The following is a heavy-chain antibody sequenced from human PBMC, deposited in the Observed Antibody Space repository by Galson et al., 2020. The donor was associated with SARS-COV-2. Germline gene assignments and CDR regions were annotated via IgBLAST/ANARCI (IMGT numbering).Heavy chain of an antibody. CDR1: GFAFSSYS. CDR3: ARDGYYDSSGYYFDDAFDI. V-gene: IGHV3-48*04. J-gene: IGHJ3*02. D-gene: IGHD3-22*01. CDR2: ISCSSSTI. Sequence: GGSLRLSCAASGFAFSSYSMNWVRQAPGKGLEWVSYISCSSSTIYYAASVKGRFTISRDNAKNSLYLQMNSLRAEDTAVYYCARDGYYDSSGYYFDDAFDIWGQGTMVTVSS.